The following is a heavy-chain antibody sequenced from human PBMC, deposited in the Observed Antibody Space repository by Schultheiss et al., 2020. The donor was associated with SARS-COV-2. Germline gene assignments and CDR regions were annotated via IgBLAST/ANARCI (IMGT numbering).Heavy chain of an antibody. D-gene: IGHD7-27*01. CDR3: ARDSFTGVDY. CDR2: ISYDGSNK. CDR1: GFTFSSYG. J-gene: IGHJ4*02. Sequence: GGSLRLSCAASGFTFSSYGMHWVRQAPGKGLEWVAVISYDGSNKYYADSVKGRFTISRDNAKNSLYLQMNSMRAEDTAVYYCARDSFTGVDYWGQGTLVTVSS. V-gene: IGHV3-30*03.